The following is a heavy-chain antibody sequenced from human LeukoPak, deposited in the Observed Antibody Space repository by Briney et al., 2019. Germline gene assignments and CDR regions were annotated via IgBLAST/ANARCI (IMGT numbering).Heavy chain of an antibody. CDR2: INHSGST. CDR3: ARGLVLQGGLPRDY. CDR1: GGSISSYY. J-gene: IGHJ4*02. V-gene: IGHV4-34*01. D-gene: IGHD4-11*01. Sequence: SETLSLTCTVSGGSISSYYWSWIRQPPGKGLEWIGEINHSGSTNYNPSLKSRVTISVDTSKNQFSLKLSSVTAADTAVYYCARGLVLQGGLPRDYWGQGTLVTVSS.